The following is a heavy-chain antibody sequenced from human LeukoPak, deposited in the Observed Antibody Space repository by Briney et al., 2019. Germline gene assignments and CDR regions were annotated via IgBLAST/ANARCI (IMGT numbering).Heavy chain of an antibody. CDR1: GFTYSIYA. V-gene: IGHV3-53*01. CDR2: IYGGDDT. Sequence: GGSLRLXCAASGFTYSIYAMKWVRQAPGKGLEWVSVIYGGDDTYYAASVKGRFTISRDNSRNTLYLQMNSLRAEDTAVYYCARDLRGGGDSWGQGTLVTVSS. CDR3: ARDLRGGGDS. D-gene: IGHD3-16*01. J-gene: IGHJ4*02.